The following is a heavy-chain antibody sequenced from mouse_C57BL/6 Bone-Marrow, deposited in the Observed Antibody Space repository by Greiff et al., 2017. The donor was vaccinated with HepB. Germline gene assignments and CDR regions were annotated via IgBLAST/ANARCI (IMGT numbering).Heavy chain of an antibody. CDR1: GYTFTSYW. J-gene: IGHJ2*01. CDR2: IDPSDSYT. Sequence: QVQLQQPGAELVMPGASVKLSCKASGYTFTSYWMHWVKQRPGQGLEWIGEIDPSDSYTNYNQKFKGKSTLTVAKSSSTAYMQLSSLTSEDSAVYYCARRTAQATFDYWGQGTTLTVSS. V-gene: IGHV1-69*01. CDR3: ARRTAQATFDY. D-gene: IGHD3-2*02.